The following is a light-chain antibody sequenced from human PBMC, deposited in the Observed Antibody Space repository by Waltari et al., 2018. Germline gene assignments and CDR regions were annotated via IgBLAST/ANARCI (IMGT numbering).Light chain of an antibody. V-gene: IGKV1-9*01. CDR2: AAS. CDR3: QQSYSTPLT. Sequence: TQLTQSPSSLAASVRDRVTISCRTSQVILGYLAWYQQKPGKAPKLLIYAASTLQSGVPSRFSGSGSGMDFNITISNLQPEDFATYYCQQSYSTPLTFGGGAKVEIK. J-gene: IGKJ4*01. CDR1: QVILGY.